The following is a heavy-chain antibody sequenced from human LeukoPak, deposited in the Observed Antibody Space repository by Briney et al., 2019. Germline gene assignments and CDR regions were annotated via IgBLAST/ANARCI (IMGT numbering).Heavy chain of an antibody. J-gene: IGHJ4*02. V-gene: IGHV1-2*02. Sequence: ASVKVSCKASGYTFTGYYMHWVRQAPGQGLEWMGWINPNSGGTNYAQKFQGRVTMTRDTSISTAYMGLSRLRSDDTAVYYCARAWDCSGGSCYEVFDYWGQGTLVTVSS. CDR1: GYTFTGYY. D-gene: IGHD2-15*01. CDR3: ARAWDCSGGSCYEVFDY. CDR2: INPNSGGT.